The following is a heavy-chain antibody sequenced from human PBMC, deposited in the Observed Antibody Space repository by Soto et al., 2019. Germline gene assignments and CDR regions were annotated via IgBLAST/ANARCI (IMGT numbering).Heavy chain of an antibody. CDR2: ISGDGSDK. CDR3: ASTYYDFWSGYPQGGMDV. Sequence: PGGSLRLSCAASGFTFSSYALHWVRQAPGKGLEWVAVISGDGSDKYYADSVKGRFTISRDRSKSSLYLQMNSLRAEDTAVYYCASTYYDFWSGYPQGGMDVWGQGTTVTVSS. CDR1: GFTFSSYA. D-gene: IGHD3-3*01. V-gene: IGHV3-30-3*01. J-gene: IGHJ6*02.